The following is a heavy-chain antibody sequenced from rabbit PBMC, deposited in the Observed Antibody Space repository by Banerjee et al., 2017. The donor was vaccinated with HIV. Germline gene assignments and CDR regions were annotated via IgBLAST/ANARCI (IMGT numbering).Heavy chain of an antibody. Sequence: QSLEESGGDLVKPGASLTLTCTASGFSLSSYYYMCWVRQAPGKGLEWIACIHAGSSGITWYASWAKGRFTISKTSSTTVTLQMTSLTAADTATYFCARDDAGSDYPFDLWGPGTLVTVS. D-gene: IGHD4-2*01. CDR2: IHAGSSGIT. V-gene: IGHV1S40*01. J-gene: IGHJ4*01. CDR3: ARDDAGSDYPFDL. CDR1: GFSLSSYYY.